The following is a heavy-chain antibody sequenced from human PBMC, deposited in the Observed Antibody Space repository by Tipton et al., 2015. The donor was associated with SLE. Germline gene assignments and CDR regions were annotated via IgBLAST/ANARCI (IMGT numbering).Heavy chain of an antibody. CDR2: IYTSGST. CDR1: GGSISSSSWY. CDR3: AGGDAGRSDY. V-gene: IGHV4-61*02. D-gene: IGHD3-10*01. J-gene: IGHJ4*02. Sequence: TLSLTCTVSGGSISSSSWYWSWIRQPAGKGLEWIGRIYTSGSTNYNPSLKSRVTMSVDTSKNQFSLKLSSVTAADTAVYYCAGGDAGRSDYWGQGTLVTVSS.